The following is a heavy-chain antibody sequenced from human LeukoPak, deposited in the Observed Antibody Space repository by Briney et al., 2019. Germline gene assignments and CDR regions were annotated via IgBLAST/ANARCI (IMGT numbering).Heavy chain of an antibody. Sequence: SETLSLTCTVSGYSISSGYYWGWIRQPPGKGLEWIGSIYHSGSTYYNPSLKSRVTISVDTSKNQFSLKLSSVTAADTAVYYCARAAAAGTPRYYYGMDVWGQGTTVTVSS. CDR1: GYSISSGYY. CDR2: IYHSGST. CDR3: ARAAAAGTPRYYYGMDV. V-gene: IGHV4-38-2*02. D-gene: IGHD6-13*01. J-gene: IGHJ6*02.